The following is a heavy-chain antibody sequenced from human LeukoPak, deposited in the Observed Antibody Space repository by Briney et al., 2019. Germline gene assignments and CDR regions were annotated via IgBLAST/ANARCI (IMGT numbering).Heavy chain of an antibody. CDR1: GFTFSSYG. CDR3: AARVLDTAMASYWYFDL. D-gene: IGHD5-18*01. Sequence: GSLRLSCAASGFTFSSYGMHWVRQAPGKGLEWVAVLSYDGSIKYYADSVKGRFTISRDNSKNTLHLQMNSLRAEDTAVYYCAARVLDTAMASYWYFDLWGRGTLVTVSS. V-gene: IGHV3-30*03. J-gene: IGHJ2*01. CDR2: LSYDGSIK.